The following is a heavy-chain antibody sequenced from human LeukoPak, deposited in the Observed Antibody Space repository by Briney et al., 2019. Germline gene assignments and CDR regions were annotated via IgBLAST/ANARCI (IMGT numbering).Heavy chain of an antibody. D-gene: IGHD6-13*01. CDR2: ITGSGGST. V-gene: IGHV3-23*01. CDR1: GYTFNNYA. Sequence: GGSLRLSCAASGYTFNNYAMSWVRQAPGKGLEWVSTITGSGGSTYSADSVKGRLTISRDNSKNTLYLQMNSLRADDTALYYCARNQDSSWYYYYMDVWGKGTTVTVSS. J-gene: IGHJ6*03. CDR3: ARNQDSSWYYYYMDV.